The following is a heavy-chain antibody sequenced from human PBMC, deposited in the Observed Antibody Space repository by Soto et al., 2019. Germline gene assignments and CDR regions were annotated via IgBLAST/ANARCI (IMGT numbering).Heavy chain of an antibody. Sequence: ASVKVSCKASGYTFTSYGISWVRQAPGQGLEWMGWISAYNGNTNYAQKLQGRVTINPDTSKNQFSLQLNSVTPEDTAVYYCARNGGYSGHDYDYWGQGTLVTVSS. V-gene: IGHV1-18*01. CDR1: GYTFTSYG. CDR2: ISAYNGNT. J-gene: IGHJ4*02. D-gene: IGHD5-12*01. CDR3: ARNGGYSGHDYDY.